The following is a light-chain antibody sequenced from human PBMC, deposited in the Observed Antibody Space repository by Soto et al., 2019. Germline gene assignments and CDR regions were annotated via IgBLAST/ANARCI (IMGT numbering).Light chain of an antibody. CDR1: GSTVGSNY. CDR3: AAWDDSLSGVV. V-gene: IGLV1-47*01. CDR2: WDG. Sequence: QSVLTQPPSASGTPGQRVTISCSGSGSTVGSNYVYWYQQVPGTAPILLMHWDGQRPSGVPDRFSGSKSGTSASLAISGLRSEDEADYYCAAWDDSLSGVVFGGGTKLTVL. J-gene: IGLJ3*02.